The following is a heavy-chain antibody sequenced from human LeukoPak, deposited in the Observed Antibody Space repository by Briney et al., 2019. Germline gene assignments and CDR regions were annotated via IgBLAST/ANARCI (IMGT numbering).Heavy chain of an antibody. CDR2: ISYDGSNK. CDR3: ARDSSPGYYDYVWGTYPRY. J-gene: IGHJ4*02. CDR1: GFTFSSYA. V-gene: IGHV3-30-3*01. D-gene: IGHD3-16*02. Sequence: PGRSLRLSCAASGFTFSSYAMHWVRQAPGKGLEWVAVISYDGSNKYYADSVKGRFTISRDNSKNTLYLQMNSLRAEDTAVYYCARDSSPGYYDYVWGTYPRYWGQGTLVTVSS.